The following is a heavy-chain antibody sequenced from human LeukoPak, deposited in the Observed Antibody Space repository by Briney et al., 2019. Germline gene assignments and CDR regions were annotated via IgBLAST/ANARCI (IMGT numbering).Heavy chain of an antibody. CDR2: ISSSSSYI. CDR3: AKDSYSYGPYYFDY. Sequence: GGSLSLSCAASGSSFSNYWMHWVRQAPGKGLEWVSSISSSSSYIYYADSVKGRFTISRDNAKNTLYLQMNSLRAEDTAVYYCAKDSYSYGPYYFDYWGQGALVTVSS. V-gene: IGHV3-21*04. D-gene: IGHD5-18*01. J-gene: IGHJ4*02. CDR1: GSSFSNYW.